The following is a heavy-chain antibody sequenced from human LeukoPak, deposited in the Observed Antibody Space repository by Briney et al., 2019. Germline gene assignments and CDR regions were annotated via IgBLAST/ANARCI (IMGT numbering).Heavy chain of an antibody. CDR1: GFSVSDNS. D-gene: IGHD2-21*02. V-gene: IGHV3-53*04. CDR3: AKDRGDFP. CDR2: LYSGGNT. Sequence: GGSLRLSCAAPGFSVSDNSMSWVRQAPGKGLEWVSVLYSGGNTYYVDSVKGRFTISRHNSKNTLYLQMNSLKPEDTAVYFCAKDRGDFPWGQGTLVTVSS. J-gene: IGHJ5*02.